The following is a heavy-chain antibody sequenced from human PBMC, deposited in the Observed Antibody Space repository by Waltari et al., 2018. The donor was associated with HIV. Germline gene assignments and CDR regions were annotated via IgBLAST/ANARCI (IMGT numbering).Heavy chain of an antibody. CDR1: GGTLRRSS. J-gene: IGHJ3*02. CDR3: ARVSLPKRGEERGPFDI. V-gene: IGHV1-69*01. Sequence: QVQLVQSGAEVKKPGSSVKVSCKASGGTLRRSSISWVRQAPGQGLEWMGEIIPMFDITNYAQKFQDRVTISADESTSTAYMELNSLRSDDTAFYCARVSLPKRGEERGPFDIWGQGTMVTVSS. D-gene: IGHD3-16*01. CDR2: IIPMFDIT.